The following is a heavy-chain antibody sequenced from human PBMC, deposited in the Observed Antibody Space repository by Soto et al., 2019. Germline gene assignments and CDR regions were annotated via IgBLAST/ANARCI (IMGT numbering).Heavy chain of an antibody. CDR1: GFTFSSYG. Sequence: QVQLVESGGGVVQPGRSLRLSCAASGFTFSSYGMHWVRQAPGKGLEWVAVIWYDGSNKYYADSVKGRFTISRDNSKNTLYLQMNSLRAEDTAVYYFARSYGVYDSSGYYYYYWGQGTLVTVSS. D-gene: IGHD3-22*01. CDR3: ARSYGVYDSSGYYYYY. CDR2: IWYDGSNK. J-gene: IGHJ4*02. V-gene: IGHV3-33*01.